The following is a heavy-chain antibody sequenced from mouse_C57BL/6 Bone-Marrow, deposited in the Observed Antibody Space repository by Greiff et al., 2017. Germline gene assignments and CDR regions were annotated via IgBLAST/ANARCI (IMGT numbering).Heavy chain of an antibody. D-gene: IGHD2-4*01. CDR3: ARSDYDETWFAY. Sequence: QVQLQQSGAELVRPGTSVKVSCKASGYAFTNYLIEWVKQRPGQGLEWIGVINPGSGGTNYNEKFKGKATLTADKSSSTAYMQLSSLTSEDSAVYFCARSDYDETWFAYWCQGTLVTVSA. J-gene: IGHJ3*01. CDR1: GYAFTNYL. V-gene: IGHV1-54*01. CDR2: INPGSGGT.